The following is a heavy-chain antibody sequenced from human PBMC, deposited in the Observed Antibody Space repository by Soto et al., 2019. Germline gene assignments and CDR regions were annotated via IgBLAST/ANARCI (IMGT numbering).Heavy chain of an antibody. J-gene: IGHJ6*02. D-gene: IGHD2-15*01. CDR2: INSDGSST. CDR1: GFTFSSYW. CDR3: ARGLGYCSGGSCYSDYYYYYGMDV. Sequence: EVQLVESGGGLVQPGGSLRLSCAASGFTFSSYWMHWVRQAPGKGLVWVSRINSDGSSTSYADSLKGRFTISRDNAKNTLYLQMNRLRGEDTAVYYCARGLGYCSGGSCYSDYYYYYGMDVWGQGTTVTVSS. V-gene: IGHV3-74*01.